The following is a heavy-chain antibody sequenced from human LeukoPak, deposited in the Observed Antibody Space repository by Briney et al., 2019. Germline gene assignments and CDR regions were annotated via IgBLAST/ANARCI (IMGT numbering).Heavy chain of an antibody. Sequence: GGSLRLSCAASGFTFDDYAMHWVRQAPGKGLEWVSGISWNSGSIGYADSVKGRFTISRDNAKNSLYLQMNSLRAEDTALYYRAKASGSSGWSGGNYFDYWGQGTLVTVSS. CDR3: AKASGSSGWSGGNYFDY. V-gene: IGHV3-9*01. CDR1: GFTFDDYA. D-gene: IGHD6-19*01. J-gene: IGHJ4*02. CDR2: ISWNSGSI.